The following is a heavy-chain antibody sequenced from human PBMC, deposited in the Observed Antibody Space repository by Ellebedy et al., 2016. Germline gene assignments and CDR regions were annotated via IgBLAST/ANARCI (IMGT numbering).Heavy chain of an antibody. CDR1: GFTFSTNW. CDR3: ARDSPRGWYFEY. Sequence: GGSLRLSCAAAGFTFSTNWMTWVRQAPGKGLEWVANINQDGSGKYYADSVKGRFTISRDNAKNSLSLQMNSLRAEDTAVYYCARDSPRGWYFEYWGQGTLVTVSS. J-gene: IGHJ4*02. V-gene: IGHV3-7*03. D-gene: IGHD6-19*01. CDR2: INQDGSGK.